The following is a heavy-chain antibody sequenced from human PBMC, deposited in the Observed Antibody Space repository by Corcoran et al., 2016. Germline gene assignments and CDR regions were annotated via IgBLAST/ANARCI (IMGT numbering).Heavy chain of an antibody. CDR1: GFTFSSYS. V-gene: IGHV3-48*04. CDR3: ARGSAHGDFWSGYYISEFDY. Sequence: EVQLVESGGGLVQPGGSLRLSCAASGFTFSSYSMNWVRQAPGKGLEWVSYISSSSSTIYYADAVKGRVTISSDNAKNSLYLQMNRLRAEDTAVYYCARGSAHGDFWSGYYISEFDYWGQGTLVTVSS. J-gene: IGHJ4*02. D-gene: IGHD3-3*01. CDR2: ISSSSSTI.